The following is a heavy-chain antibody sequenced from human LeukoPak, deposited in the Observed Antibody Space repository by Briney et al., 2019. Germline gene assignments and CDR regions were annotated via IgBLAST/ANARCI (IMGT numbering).Heavy chain of an antibody. V-gene: IGHV3-23*01. D-gene: IGHD7-27*01. CDR2: ISGSGGSA. CDR3: AKDWGGIDY. CDR1: GFTFSSYA. Sequence: GGSLRLSCAASGFTFSSYAMSWVRQAPGKGLEWVSGISGSGGSASYADSVKGRFTISRDNSKNTLYLQMYSLRADDTAVYYCAKDWGGIDYWGQGTLVTVSS. J-gene: IGHJ4*02.